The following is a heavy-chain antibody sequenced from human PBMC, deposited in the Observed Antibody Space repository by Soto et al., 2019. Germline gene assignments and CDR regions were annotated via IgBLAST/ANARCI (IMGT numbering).Heavy chain of an antibody. D-gene: IGHD6-13*01. Sequence: QVQLVESGGGVVKPGRSLRLSCAASGFTFSSYGMHWVRQAPGKGLEWVAVISYDGSNKYYADSVKGRFTISRDNSKNTLYLQMNSLRAEDTAVYYCAKDQSQLVEYYYGMDVWGQGTTVTVSS. CDR1: GFTFSSYG. CDR2: ISYDGSNK. V-gene: IGHV3-30*18. J-gene: IGHJ6*02. CDR3: AKDQSQLVEYYYGMDV.